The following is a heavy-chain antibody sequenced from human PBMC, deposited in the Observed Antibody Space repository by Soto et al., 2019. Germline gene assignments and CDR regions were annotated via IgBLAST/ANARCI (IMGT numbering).Heavy chain of an antibody. CDR2: ISGSGGSP. CDR1: GVSFSTYT. V-gene: IGHV3-23*01. D-gene: IGHD4-4*01. J-gene: IGHJ6*03. Sequence: GGSLRLSCAASGVSFSTYTMSWVRRAPGKGLEWVSAISGSGGSPSYADSVQGRFTISRYNPKKTLYLQMNSLRSEDTAVYYCARVKKATVTGYYYYYMDVWGKGTTVTVSS. CDR3: ARVKKATVTGYYYYYMDV.